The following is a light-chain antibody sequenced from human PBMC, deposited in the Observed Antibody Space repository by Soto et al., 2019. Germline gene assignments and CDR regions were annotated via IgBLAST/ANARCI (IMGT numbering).Light chain of an antibody. CDR3: QQYNNWPPTWT. CDR1: QSVSSN. CDR2: GAS. V-gene: IGKV3-15*01. J-gene: IGKJ1*01. Sequence: EIVMTQSPATLSVSPGERATLSCRASQSVSSNLVWYQQKPGQAPRLLIYGASTRATGIPARFSGSGSGTEFTLTISSLQSEDFAVYYCQQYNNWPPTWTFG.